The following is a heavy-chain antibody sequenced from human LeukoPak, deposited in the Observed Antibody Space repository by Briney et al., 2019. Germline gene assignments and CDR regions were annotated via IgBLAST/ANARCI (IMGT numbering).Heavy chain of an antibody. CDR1: GFSFSSYE. CDR2: ISSSGSLI. D-gene: IGHD6-19*01. J-gene: IGHJ4*02. V-gene: IGHV3-48*03. CDR3: TRDRPSSGWNDY. Sequence: GGSLRLSCSASGFSFSSYEMNWVRQAPGKGLEWVSHISSSGSLIYYSDSVKGRFTISRNNAKNSLYLQMSSLRAEDTAVYYCTRDRPSSGWNDYWGQGTLVTVSS.